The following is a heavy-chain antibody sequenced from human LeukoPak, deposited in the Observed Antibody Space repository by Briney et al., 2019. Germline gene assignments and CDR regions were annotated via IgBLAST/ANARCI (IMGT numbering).Heavy chain of an antibody. D-gene: IGHD3-10*01. CDR2: MSPNSGDT. Sequence: ASVKVSCKASGYTFTSYDFNWVRQATGQRPEWMGWMSPNSGDTGYAQKFQGRVTMTEDTSTDTAYMELSSLRSEDTAVYYCATGLGGEIYYWGQGTLVTVSS. V-gene: IGHV1-8*01. CDR1: GYTFTSYD. J-gene: IGHJ4*02. CDR3: ATGLGGEIYY.